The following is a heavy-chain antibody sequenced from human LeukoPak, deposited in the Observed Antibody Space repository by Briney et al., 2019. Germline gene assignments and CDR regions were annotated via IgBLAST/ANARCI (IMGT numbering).Heavy chain of an antibody. CDR1: GFTFSSYG. CDR2: IRYDGTNK. J-gene: IGHJ4*02. V-gene: IGHV3-30*02. Sequence: GGSLRLSCAASGFTFSSYGMHWVRQAPGKGLEWVAFIRYDGTNKYYADSVKGRFTISRDNSKNTLYLQMNSLRAEDTAVYYCAKDRSSYAPYYFDYWGQGTLVTVSS. CDR3: AKDRSSYAPYYFDY. D-gene: IGHD2-2*01.